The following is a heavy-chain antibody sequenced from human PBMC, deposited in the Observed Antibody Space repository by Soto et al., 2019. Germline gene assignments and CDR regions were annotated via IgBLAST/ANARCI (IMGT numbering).Heavy chain of an antibody. CDR1: GFTFSSYS. CDR2: ISSSSSYI. J-gene: IGHJ3*02. V-gene: IGHV3-21*01. CDR3: ARDSTPIAFDI. D-gene: IGHD2-15*01. Sequence: GGSLRLSCAASGFTFSSYSMNWVRQAPGKGLEWVSSISSSSSYIYYADSVKGRFTISRDNAKNSLYLQMNSLRAEDTAVYYCARDSTPIAFDIWGQGTMVTVSS.